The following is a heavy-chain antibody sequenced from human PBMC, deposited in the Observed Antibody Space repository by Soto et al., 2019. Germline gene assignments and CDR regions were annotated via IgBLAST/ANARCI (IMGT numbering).Heavy chain of an antibody. Sequence: SETLSPTCTVSGGSISSYYWSWIRQPPGKGLEWIGYIYYSGSTNYNPSLKSRVTISVDTSKNQFSLKLSSVTAADTAVYYCARVAMTGGYFDYWGQGTLVTVSS. J-gene: IGHJ4*02. CDR1: GGSISSYY. CDR2: IYYSGST. CDR3: ARVAMTGGYFDY. V-gene: IGHV4-59*01. D-gene: IGHD2-2*01.